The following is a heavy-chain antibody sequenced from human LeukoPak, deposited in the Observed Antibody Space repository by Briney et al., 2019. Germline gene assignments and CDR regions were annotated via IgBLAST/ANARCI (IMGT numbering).Heavy chain of an antibody. J-gene: IGHJ6*02. CDR2: IYYSGRT. D-gene: IGHD3-3*01. CDR3: ARDRYDSYPMDV. Sequence: SETLSLTCTVSGGSISSGDYYWSWIRQHPGKGLEWIGYIYYSGRTYYNPSLKSRVTISVDASKNQFSLKLNSVTAADTAVYYCARDRYDSYPMDVWGQGTTVTVSS. V-gene: IGHV4-31*03. CDR1: GGSISSGDYY.